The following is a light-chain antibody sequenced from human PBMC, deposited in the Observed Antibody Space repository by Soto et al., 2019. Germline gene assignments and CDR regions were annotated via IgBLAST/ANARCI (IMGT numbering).Light chain of an antibody. J-gene: IGKJ2*01. CDR3: QQYYSPPYT. Sequence: DIVMTQSPDSLAVSLGERATINCRSSQTILYSPNNKNQLAWYQQKPGQPPKLLFYWASTRESGVPDRFSGSESGTDFTLTISSLQAEDVAVYYCQQYYSPPYTFGQGTNLEI. V-gene: IGKV4-1*01. CDR1: QTILYSPNNKNQ. CDR2: WAS.